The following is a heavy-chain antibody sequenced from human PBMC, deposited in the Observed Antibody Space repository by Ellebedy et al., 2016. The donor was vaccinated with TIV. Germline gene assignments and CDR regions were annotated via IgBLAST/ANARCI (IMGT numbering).Heavy chain of an antibody. Sequence: GGSLRLSXAASGFRFDDYAMHWVRHAPGKGLEWVSSITWNSAKIGYADSVKGRFTISRDKAKTSLYLQMSSLRAEDSAVYYCARGIEDGRDYWGQGTLVTVSS. V-gene: IGHV3-9*01. D-gene: IGHD5-24*01. CDR3: ARGIEDGRDY. CDR1: GFRFDDYA. J-gene: IGHJ4*02. CDR2: ITWNSAKI.